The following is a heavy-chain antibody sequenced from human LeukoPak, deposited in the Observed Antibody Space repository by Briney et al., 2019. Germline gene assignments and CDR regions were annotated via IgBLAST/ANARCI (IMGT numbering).Heavy chain of an antibody. V-gene: IGHV1-24*01. Sequence: ASVKVSCKVSGYTLTELSMHWVRQAPGKGLEWMGGFDPEDGETIYAQKFQGRVTMTEDTSTDTAYMELSSLRSEDTAVYYCATIRGSGYQIDAFDIWGQGTMVTVSS. CDR2: FDPEDGET. CDR1: GYTLTELS. D-gene: IGHD3-22*01. J-gene: IGHJ3*02. CDR3: ATIRGSGYQIDAFDI.